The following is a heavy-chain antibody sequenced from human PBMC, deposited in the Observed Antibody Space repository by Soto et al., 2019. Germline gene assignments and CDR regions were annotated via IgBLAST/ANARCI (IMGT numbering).Heavy chain of an antibody. Sequence: XETLSLTCSVAGCSISGSYWSWIRQSPGKGLEWLGYVYYTGSTNYSPSLRSRVSISVDTSKNEFSLRLSSVTAADTVVYFCARSVAVPGAHIDYWGQGTQVTVSS. CDR2: VYYTGST. V-gene: IGHV4-59*01. D-gene: IGHD6-19*01. CDR1: GCSISGSY. J-gene: IGHJ4*02. CDR3: ARSVAVPGAHIDY.